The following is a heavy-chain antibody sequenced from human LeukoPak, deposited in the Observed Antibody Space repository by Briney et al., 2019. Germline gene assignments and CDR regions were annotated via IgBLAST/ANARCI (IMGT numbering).Heavy chain of an antibody. CDR2: IIPIFGTA. CDR1: GGTFSSYA. D-gene: IGHD1-1*01. V-gene: IGHV1-69*05. CDR3: ASSRTEVRYMDV. Sequence: SVKVSCKASGGTFSSYAISWVRQAPGQGLEWMGGIIPIFGTANYAQKFRGRVTITTDESTSTAYMELSSLRSEDTAVYYCASSRTEVRYMDVWGKGTTVTVSS. J-gene: IGHJ6*03.